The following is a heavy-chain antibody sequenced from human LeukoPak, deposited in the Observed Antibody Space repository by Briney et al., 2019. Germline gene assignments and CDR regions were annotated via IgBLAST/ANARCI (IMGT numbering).Heavy chain of an antibody. J-gene: IGHJ6*03. Sequence: PGGSLRLSCAASGFTFSSYSMNWVRQAPGKGLEWVSSISSSSSYIYYADSVKGRFTISRGNAKNSLYLQMNSLRAEDTAVYYCARLLGYCTNGVCYDYYYYYMDVWGKGTTVTVSS. CDR1: GFTFSSYS. CDR3: ARLLGYCTNGVCYDYYYYYMDV. V-gene: IGHV3-21*01. CDR2: ISSSSSYI. D-gene: IGHD2-8*01.